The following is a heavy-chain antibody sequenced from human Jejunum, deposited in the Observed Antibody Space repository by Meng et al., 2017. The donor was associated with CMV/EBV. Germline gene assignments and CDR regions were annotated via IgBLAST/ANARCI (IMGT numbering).Heavy chain of an antibody. J-gene: IGHJ5*02. D-gene: IGHD6-19*01. V-gene: IGHV2-5*02. CDR1: GFSLKTDGVG. CDR2: IYWDDDK. CDR3: AYRRGGGSGWNWFGP. Sequence: QTTLKHSAPPLVKPTQTPPLSCSFSGFSLKTDGVGVGWIRRPPGKALEWLALIYWDDDKHYNPSLETRLAIIKATSKNQVVLIMTEMDPVDTATYYCAYRRGGGSGWNWFGPWGQGTLVTVSS.